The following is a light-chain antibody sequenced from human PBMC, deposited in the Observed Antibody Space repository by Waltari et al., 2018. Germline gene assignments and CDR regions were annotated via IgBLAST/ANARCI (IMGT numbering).Light chain of an antibody. CDR3: QQYHSWPPIFT. CDR2: GAS. J-gene: IGKJ3*01. V-gene: IGKV3-15*01. Sequence: EIVMTQSPATLSVSPGERATLSCRASQSVSSNLAWYQQKPGQAPRLLISGASTRATGIPARFSGSGSGTEFTLTISSLHSEDVAIYYCQQYHSWPPIFTFGPGTKVDIK. CDR1: QSVSSN.